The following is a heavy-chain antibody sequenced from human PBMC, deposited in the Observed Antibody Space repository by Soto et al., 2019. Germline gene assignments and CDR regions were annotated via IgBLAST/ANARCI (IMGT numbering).Heavy chain of an antibody. D-gene: IGHD3-10*01. J-gene: IGHJ4*02. CDR1: GGTFSSYA. V-gene: IGHV1-69*14. CDR3: ARGAPFKGSGWVYFDS. CDR2: IIPVFGTA. Sequence: QVQLVQSGAEVKKPGSSVKVSCKASGGTFSSYAISWVRQAPGQGLEWMGGIIPVFGTANYAQKFQGRVTFPADKSPGKAYVKLGGLGSEDPAVYSCARGAPFKGSGWVYFDSWGQGTLVPVSS.